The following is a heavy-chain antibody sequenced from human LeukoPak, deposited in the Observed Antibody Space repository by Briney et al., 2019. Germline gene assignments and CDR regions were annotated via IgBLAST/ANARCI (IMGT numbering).Heavy chain of an antibody. Sequence: GGSLRLSCAASGFTFSSYWMSWVRQAPGKGLEWVANIKQDGSEKYYVDSVKGRFTISRDNAKNSLYLQMNSLRAEDTAVYHCARGALEWLRYDAFDIWGQGTMVTVSS. J-gene: IGHJ3*02. D-gene: IGHD5-12*01. CDR3: ARGALEWLRYDAFDI. CDR1: GFTFSSYW. CDR2: IKQDGSEK. V-gene: IGHV3-7*03.